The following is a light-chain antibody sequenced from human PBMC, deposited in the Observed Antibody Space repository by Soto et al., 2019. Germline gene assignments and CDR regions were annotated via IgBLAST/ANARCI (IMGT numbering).Light chain of an antibody. CDR2: GVT. CDR3: SSYTNNGATV. CDR1: NSDVGGYNY. Sequence: QSALTQPASVSGSPGQSITIFCTGTNSDVGGYNYVSWYHQHPGKAPKLIIYGVTNRPSGVSDRFSGSKSGYTAYLTISGLRAEDEADYYCSSYTNNGATVFGTGTQVTV. J-gene: IGLJ1*01. V-gene: IGLV2-14*01.